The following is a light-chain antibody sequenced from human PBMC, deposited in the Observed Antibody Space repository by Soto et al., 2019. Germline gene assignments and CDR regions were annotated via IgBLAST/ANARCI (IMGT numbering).Light chain of an antibody. CDR3: RHRYRNPCS. Sequence: DIVFPEGRPTLNKSPGYRSTLSGRASQNVNSYLTWYQQRPGQAPRLLIYGASNRDTGIPARFSGSGSGTDFTFTISSLQSEDIAPYDCRHRYRNPCSFG. J-gene: IGKJ1*01. CDR1: QNVNSY. CDR2: GAS. V-gene: IGKV3-11*01.